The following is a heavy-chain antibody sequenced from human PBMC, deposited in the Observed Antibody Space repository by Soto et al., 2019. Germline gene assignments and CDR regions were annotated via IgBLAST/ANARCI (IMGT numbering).Heavy chain of an antibody. D-gene: IGHD6-19*01. J-gene: IGHJ4*02. V-gene: IGHV4-59*01. Sequence: ASETLSLTCTVSGGSISSYYWSWIRQPPGKGLEWIGYIYYSGSTNYNPSLKSRVTISVDTSKNQFSLKLSSVTAADTAVYYCARVPVYSSGWYFDYWGQGTLVTVSS. CDR2: IYYSGST. CDR3: ARVPVYSSGWYFDY. CDR1: GGSISSYY.